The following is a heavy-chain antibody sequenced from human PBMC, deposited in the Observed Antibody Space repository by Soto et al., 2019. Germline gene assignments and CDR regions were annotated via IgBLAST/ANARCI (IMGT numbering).Heavy chain of an antibody. V-gene: IGHV6-1*01. CDR1: GDSVSSSGAA. D-gene: IGHD2-15*01. Sequence: PLHTLSLTCAISGDSVSSSGAAWNWIRQSPSRGLEWLGRIYYRSKWFYDYAASLQSRLTINPDTSRNQFSLQLNSVTPDDTAVYYCARVHCSAGTCLDGLDVWGQGTSVTVSS. CDR2: IYYRSKWFY. CDR3: ARVHCSAGTCLDGLDV. J-gene: IGHJ6*02.